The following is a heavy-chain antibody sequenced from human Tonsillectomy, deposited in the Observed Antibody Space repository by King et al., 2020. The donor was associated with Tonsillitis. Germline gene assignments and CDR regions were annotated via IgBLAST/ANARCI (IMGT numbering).Heavy chain of an antibody. V-gene: IGHV4-59*01. D-gene: IGHD3-9*01. CDR3: ANLDTGDVLSGYYKGWFDP. Sequence: VQLQESGPGLVKPSETLSLTCTVSGGSINSSYWSWIRQPPGKGLEWIGYIYYSGSTNYNPSLQSRVTISVDTSKNQIALKLSSVTAADTAGYDGANLDTGDVLSGYYKGWFDPWGQGTLVTVSS. CDR1: GGSINSSY. CDR2: IYYSGST. J-gene: IGHJ5*02.